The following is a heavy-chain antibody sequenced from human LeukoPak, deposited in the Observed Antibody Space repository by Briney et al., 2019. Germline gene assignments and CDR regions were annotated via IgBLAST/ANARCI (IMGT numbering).Heavy chain of an antibody. V-gene: IGHV3-23*01. D-gene: IGHD3-3*01. Sequence: LPGGSLRLSCAASGFTFSSYAMSWVRQAPGKGLEWVSAISGSGGSTYYADSVKGRFTISRDNSKNTLYLQMNSLRAEDTAVYYCAKTLVGTFGFWSGYYSYWGQGTLVTVSS. CDR1: GFTFSSYA. CDR2: ISGSGGST. CDR3: AKTLVGTFGFWSGYYSY. J-gene: IGHJ4*02.